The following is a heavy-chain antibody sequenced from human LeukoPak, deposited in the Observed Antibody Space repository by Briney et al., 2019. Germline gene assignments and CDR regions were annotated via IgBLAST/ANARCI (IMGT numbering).Heavy chain of an antibody. CDR3: ARLESDYGDYYYYGMDV. CDR1: GYSFTSYW. V-gene: IGHV5-51*01. J-gene: IGHJ6*02. D-gene: IGHD4-17*01. CDR2: IYPGDSDT. Sequence: GESLEISCKGSGYSFTSYWIGWVRQMPGKGLEWMGIIYPGDSDTRYSPSFQGQVTISADKSISTAYLQWSSLKASDTAMYYCARLESDYGDYYYYGMDVWGQGTTATVSS.